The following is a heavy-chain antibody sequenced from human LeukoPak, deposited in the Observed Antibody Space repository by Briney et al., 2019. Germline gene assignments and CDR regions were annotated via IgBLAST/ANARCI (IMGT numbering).Heavy chain of an antibody. CDR3: ARLYPGYDFLSGYYSQNLYYYYMDV. CDR2: IYTSGST. J-gene: IGHJ6*03. V-gene: IGHV4-4*09. Sequence: SETLSLTCTVSGGSVSSYYWSWIRQPPGKGLEWIGYIYTSGSTNYNPSLKSRDTISVDTSKNQFSLKLSSVTAADTAVYYCARLYPGYDFLSGYYSQNLYYYYMDVWGKGTTVTVSS. CDR1: GGSVSSYY. D-gene: IGHD3-3*01.